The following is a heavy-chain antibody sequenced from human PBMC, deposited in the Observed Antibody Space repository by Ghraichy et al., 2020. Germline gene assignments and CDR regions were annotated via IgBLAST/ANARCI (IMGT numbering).Heavy chain of an antibody. J-gene: IGHJ5*02. V-gene: IGHV4-61*01. CDR2: IYYSGST. Sequence: SETLSLTCTVSGGSVSSGSYYWSWIRQPPGKGLEWIGYIYYSGSTNYNPSLKSRVTISVDTSKNQFSLKLSSVTAADTAVYYCASFPLRWARRGRFDPWGQGTLVTVSS. D-gene: IGHD4-23*01. CDR3: ASFPLRWARRGRFDP. CDR1: GGSVSSGSYY.